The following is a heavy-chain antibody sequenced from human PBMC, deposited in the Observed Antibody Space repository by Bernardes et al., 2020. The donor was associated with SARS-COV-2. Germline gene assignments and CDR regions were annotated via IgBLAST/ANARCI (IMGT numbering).Heavy chain of an antibody. CDR3: ARGDTNGYYYDLGY. Sequence: GGSLRLSCAASGFTFSSYEMNWVRQAPGKGLEWVSYISNSGNTIYYADSVKGRFTISRDNAKNSLFLQMNSLRAEDTAVYYCARGDTNGYYYDLGYWGQGTLVTVSS. J-gene: IGHJ4*02. CDR2: ISNSGNTI. CDR1: GFTFSSYE. V-gene: IGHV3-48*03. D-gene: IGHD3-22*01.